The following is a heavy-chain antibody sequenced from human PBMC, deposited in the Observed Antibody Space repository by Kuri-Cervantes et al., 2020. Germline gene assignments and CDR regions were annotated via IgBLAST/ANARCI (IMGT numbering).Heavy chain of an antibody. CDR3: ATYYYDSSGYSEYFQH. J-gene: IGHJ1*01. CDR1: AFTCSSYW. D-gene: IGHD3-22*01. Sequence: SLKISCASSAFTCSSYWMTWVRRAPGKGLVWVSRINSDGSSTRYADSVKGRFTISRDNAKNTLYLQMNSLRAEDTAVYYCATYYYDSSGYSEYFQHWGQGTLVTVSS. V-gene: IGHV3-74*01. CDR2: INSDGSST.